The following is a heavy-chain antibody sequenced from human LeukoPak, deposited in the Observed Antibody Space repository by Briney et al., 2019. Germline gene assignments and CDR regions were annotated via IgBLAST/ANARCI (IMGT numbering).Heavy chain of an antibody. CDR2: ISDNAGRT. J-gene: IGHJ4*02. CDR3: AKVPGIAVAYFDY. Sequence: GGSLRLSCAASGFTFSTHAMTWVRQAPGKGLEWVSAISDNAGRTYYADSVEGRFTISRDNSQSTLYLHMNSLRPEDTALYFCAKVPGIAVAYFDYWGQGTLVTVSS. D-gene: IGHD6-19*01. CDR1: GFTFSTHA. V-gene: IGHV3-23*01.